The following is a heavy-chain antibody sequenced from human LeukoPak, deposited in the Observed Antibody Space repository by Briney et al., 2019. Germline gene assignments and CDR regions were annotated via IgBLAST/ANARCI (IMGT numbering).Heavy chain of an antibody. V-gene: IGHV3-23*01. J-gene: IGHJ4*02. CDR3: AREKAVGATTRAFDY. D-gene: IGHD1-26*01. CDR1: GFTFSSYA. Sequence: GGSLRLSCAASGFTFSSYAMSWVRQAPGKGLGWVSAISGSGGSTNYADSVKGRFTISRDNSKNTLYLQMNSMRAEDTAVYYCAREKAVGATTRAFDYWGQGTLVTVSS. CDR2: ISGSGGST.